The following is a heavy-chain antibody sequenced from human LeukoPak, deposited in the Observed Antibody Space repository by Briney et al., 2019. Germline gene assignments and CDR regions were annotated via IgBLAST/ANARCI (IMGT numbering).Heavy chain of an antibody. CDR1: GYTFTSYG. CDR3: ARWGLVAPGTYYYYYMDV. CDR2: INAYNGNT. V-gene: IGHV1-18*01. D-gene: IGHD2-2*01. Sequence: ASVKVSCKTSGYTFTSYGISWVRQAPGQGLEWMGWINAYNGNTYYAQKLQGRVTMSTDTSTSTAYMELGSLGSDDTAVYYCARWGLVAPGTYYYYYMDVWGKGTTDTVSS. J-gene: IGHJ6*03.